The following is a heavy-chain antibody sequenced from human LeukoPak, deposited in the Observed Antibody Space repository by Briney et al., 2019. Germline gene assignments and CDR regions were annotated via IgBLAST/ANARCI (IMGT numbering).Heavy chain of an antibody. CDR1: SGSISSGNYY. J-gene: IGHJ4*02. CDR3: AREYDSYGLDY. V-gene: IGHV4-61*02. CDR2: IYTSGST. D-gene: IGHD5-18*01. Sequence: SQTLSLTCTVSSGSISSGNYYWSWIRQPAGKGLEWIGRIYTSGSTNYNPSLKSRVTMSVDTSKNQFSLKLSSVTAADTAVYYCAREYDSYGLDYWGQGTLVTVSS.